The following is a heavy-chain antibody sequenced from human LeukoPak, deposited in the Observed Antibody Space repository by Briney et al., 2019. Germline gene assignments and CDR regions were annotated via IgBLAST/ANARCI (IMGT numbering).Heavy chain of an antibody. CDR3: ARLSWSRHRQVYYMDV. Sequence: SETLSLTCTVSGGSISSYYWSWIRQPPGKGLEWIGYIYTSGNTNYNPSLKSRVTMSVDTSKKQFSLKLSSVTAADTAVYYCARLSWSRHRQVYYMDVWGKGTTVTVSS. CDR2: IYTSGNT. J-gene: IGHJ6*03. CDR1: GGSISSYY. V-gene: IGHV4-4*09. D-gene: IGHD3-3*01.